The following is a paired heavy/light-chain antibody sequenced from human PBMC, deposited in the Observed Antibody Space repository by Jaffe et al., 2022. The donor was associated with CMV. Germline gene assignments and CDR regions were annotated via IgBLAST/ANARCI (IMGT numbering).Heavy chain of an antibody. CDR2: IDHSGST. J-gene: IGHJ4*02. CDR3: ARGRTPATFYNYIWGNYRSERGGHGFDF. V-gene: IGHV4-34*01. Sequence: QVQLQQWGAGLLKPSETLSLTCAVYGGSFSGYYWTWIRQPPGEGLEWIGEIDHSGSTNYNPSLKSRVTISVDTSKNQFSLKMSSVTAADTAVYYCARGRTPATFYNYIWGNYRSERGGHGFDFWGQGTLVTVSS. D-gene: IGHD3-16*02. CDR1: GGSFSGYY.
Light chain of an antibody. J-gene: IGKJ5*01. V-gene: IGKV1-5*03. CDR2: KAS. CDR1: QSISSW. Sequence: DIQMTQSPSTLSASVGDRVTITCRASQSISSWLAWYQQKPGKAPKVLIYKASSLESGVPSRFSGRGSGTEFTLTISSLQPDDFATYYCQQYNSNSPITFGQGTRLE. CDR3: QQYNSNSPIT.